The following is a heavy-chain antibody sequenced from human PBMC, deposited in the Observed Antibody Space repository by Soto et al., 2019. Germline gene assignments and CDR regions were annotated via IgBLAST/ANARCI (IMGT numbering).Heavy chain of an antibody. J-gene: IGHJ4*02. Sequence: QVQLVQSGAEVKKPGSSVKVSCKASGGTFSTYAISWVRQAPGQGLEWMGGIIPISGTANYAQKFQGRVTIIAHESTSTAYMELSNLRSEDTAVYYCARGKGVAAAGTWDYWGQGTLVTVSS. V-gene: IGHV1-69*12. D-gene: IGHD6-13*01. CDR3: ARGKGVAAAGTWDY. CDR2: IIPISGTA. CDR1: GGTFSTYA.